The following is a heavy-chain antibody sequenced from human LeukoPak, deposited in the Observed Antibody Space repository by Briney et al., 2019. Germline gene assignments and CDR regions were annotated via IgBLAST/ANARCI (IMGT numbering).Heavy chain of an antibody. V-gene: IGHV4-34*01. CDR2: INHSGST. CDR1: GGSCSGYY. D-gene: IGHD3-16*02. CDR3: ARRYYDYVWGSYRYYFDY. Sequence: SETLSLTCAVYGGSCSGYYWSWIRQPPGKGLEWIGEINHSGSTNYNPSLNSRVTISVDTSKNQFFLKLSPVTAADTAVYYCARRYYDYVWGSYRYYFDYWGQGTLVTVSS. J-gene: IGHJ4*02.